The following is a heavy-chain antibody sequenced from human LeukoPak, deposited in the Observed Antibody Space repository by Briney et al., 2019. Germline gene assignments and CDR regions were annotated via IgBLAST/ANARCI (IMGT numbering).Heavy chain of an antibody. D-gene: IGHD2-15*01. CDR1: GFTLSSYA. CDR3: ARDRRYCSGGSCYYYYYGMDV. Sequence: GRSLRLSCAVSGFTLSSYAMHWVRPAPGKGLGWVAVISYVGRNKYYADSVKSRFTISRDNSKNTLYLQMNSLRAEEMAVYYCARDRRYCSGGSCYYYYYGMDVWGQGTTVTVSS. J-gene: IGHJ6*02. V-gene: IGHV3-30*04. CDR2: ISYVGRNK.